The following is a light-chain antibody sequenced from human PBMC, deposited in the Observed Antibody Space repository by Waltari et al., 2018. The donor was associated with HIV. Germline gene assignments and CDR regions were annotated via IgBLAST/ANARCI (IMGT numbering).Light chain of an antibody. CDR3: AAWDDSLNVWV. J-gene: IGLJ3*02. Sequence: SYVLTQPPSVSVAPGQTARITCGGNNIGSKTVHWYQQRPGQAPVLVVFDDRDRPSGIPDRFSGSKSGTSASLAISGLQSEDEADYYCAAWDDSLNVWVFGGGTKLTVL. CDR1: NIGSKT. CDR2: DDR. V-gene: IGLV3-21*02.